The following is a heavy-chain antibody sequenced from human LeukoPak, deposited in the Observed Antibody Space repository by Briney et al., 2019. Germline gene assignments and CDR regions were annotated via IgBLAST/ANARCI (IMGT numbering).Heavy chain of an antibody. CDR2: ISWNSGSI. Sequence: GGSLRLSCAASGFTFDDYAMHWVRQAPGKGLEWVSGISWNSGSIGYADSVKGRFTISRDNSKNTLFLQMNSLRAEDTAVYYCAKAGSGSWHVYFDYWGQGTLVTVSS. CDR1: GFTFDDYA. V-gene: IGHV3-9*01. J-gene: IGHJ4*02. CDR3: AKAGSGSWHVYFDY. D-gene: IGHD6-13*01.